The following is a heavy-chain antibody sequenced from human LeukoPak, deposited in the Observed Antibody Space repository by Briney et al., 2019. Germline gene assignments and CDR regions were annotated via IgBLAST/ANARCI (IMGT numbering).Heavy chain of an antibody. J-gene: IGHJ2*01. Sequence: PSETLSLTCTVSGYSISSSYYWSWIRQPPGKGLEWIGYIYYSGSTNYNPSLKSRVTISVDTSKNKFSLKLSAVTAADTAVYYCARGVHGDYRWYFDLWGRGTLVTVSS. CDR2: IYYSGST. CDR3: ARGVHGDYRWYFDL. CDR1: GYSISSSYY. D-gene: IGHD4-17*01. V-gene: IGHV4-61*01.